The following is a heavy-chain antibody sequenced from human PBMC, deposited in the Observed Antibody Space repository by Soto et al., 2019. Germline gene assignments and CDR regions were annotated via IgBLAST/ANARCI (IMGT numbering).Heavy chain of an antibody. V-gene: IGHV3-21*02. CDR2: ITTGGSRNI. CDR1: GFPFSSYT. CDR3: ARDDPIFGAIPRMDI. D-gene: IGHD3-3*01. Sequence: EVQLVESGGGLVKPGGSLRLSCSASGFPFSSYTMYWVRQAPGKGQEWVSSITTGGSRNIFYADSVKGRFTISRDNANNILYLQMNNLRVEDTAVYYCARDDPIFGAIPRMDIWGQGTTVTVSS. J-gene: IGHJ6*02.